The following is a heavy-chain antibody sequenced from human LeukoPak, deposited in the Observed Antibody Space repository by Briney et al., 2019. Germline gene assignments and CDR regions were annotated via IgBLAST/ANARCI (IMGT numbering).Heavy chain of an antibody. D-gene: IGHD3-10*01. Sequence: TGGSLRLSCAASGFTFSSYEMNWVRQAPGKGLEWVSYISSSGSTIYYADSVKGRFTISRDNAKNSLYLQMNSLRAEDTAVYYCARAFGSGSYSFWGQGTLVSVSS. J-gene: IGHJ4*02. CDR1: GFTFSSYE. CDR2: ISSSGSTI. CDR3: ARAFGSGSYSF. V-gene: IGHV3-48*03.